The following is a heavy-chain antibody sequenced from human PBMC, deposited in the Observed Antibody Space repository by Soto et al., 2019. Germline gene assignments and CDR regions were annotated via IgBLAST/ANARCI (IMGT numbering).Heavy chain of an antibody. CDR2: INADATIT. CDR3: GRAFAGYGSVDY. J-gene: IGHJ4*02. CDR1: GFTFSKYW. Sequence: GGSLRLSCAASGFTFSKYWMHWVRQAPGKGLMWVSRINADATITTYADSVTGRFTIFRDNARNTLYLQINGLRAEDTAVYYCGRAFAGYGSVDYWGQGTLVTVSS. V-gene: IGHV3-74*01. D-gene: IGHD5-12*01.